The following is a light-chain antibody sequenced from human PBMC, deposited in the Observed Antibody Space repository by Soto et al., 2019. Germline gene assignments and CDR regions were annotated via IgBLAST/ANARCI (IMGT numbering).Light chain of an antibody. V-gene: IGKV1-39*01. CDR1: QSISSY. Sequence: DIPMTQSPSSLSASVGDRVTITCRASQSISSYLNWYQQKPGKAPKLLIFAASSLQSGVPSRFSGCGSGTDFTLTISSLRPEDFATYHCQQSYSIPLTFGGGTKVEIK. CDR3: QQSYSIPLT. CDR2: AAS. J-gene: IGKJ4*01.